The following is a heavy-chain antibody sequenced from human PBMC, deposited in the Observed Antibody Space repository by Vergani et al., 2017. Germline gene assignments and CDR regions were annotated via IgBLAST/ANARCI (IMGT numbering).Heavy chain of an antibody. CDR2: IKSDGSIT. Sequence: DVHLAESGGGFFQPGGSLRLSCSASGFHFNSYWMQWVRQVPGKGLLCVSRIKSDGSITAYADAVKGRFTISRDNAQNTLYLKMNSLRVDDTGVYYCARARCIETCYMSNWLDSWGQGTLVTVSS. J-gene: IGHJ5*01. D-gene: IGHD3-9*01. CDR3: ARARCIETCYMSNWLDS. V-gene: IGHV3-74*03. CDR1: GFHFNSYW.